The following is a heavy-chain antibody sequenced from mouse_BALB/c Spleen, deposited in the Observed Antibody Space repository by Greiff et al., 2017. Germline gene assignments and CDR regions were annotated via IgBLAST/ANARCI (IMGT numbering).Heavy chain of an antibody. V-gene: IGHV2-9*02. Sequence: QVQLKQSGPGLVAPSQSLSITCTVSGFSLTSYGVHWVRQPPGKGLEWLGVIWAGGSTNYNSALMSRLSISKDNSKSQVFLKMNSLQTDDTAMYYCARDYYGSSYWYSDVWGAGTTVTVSS. J-gene: IGHJ1*01. CDR2: IWAGGST. D-gene: IGHD1-1*01. CDR3: ARDYYGSSYWYSDV. CDR1: GFSLTSYG.